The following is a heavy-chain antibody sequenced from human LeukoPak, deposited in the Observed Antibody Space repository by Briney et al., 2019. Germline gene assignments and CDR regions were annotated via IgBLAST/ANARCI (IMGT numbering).Heavy chain of an antibody. D-gene: IGHD1-7*01. CDR3: XXMPRYNWNSPSXNYXFXX. Sequence: SQTLSLTCTVSGGSISSGDYYWSWIRQPPGKGLEWIGYIYYSGSTYYNPSLKSRVTISVDTSKNQFSLNLSSVTAADTAVYXXXXMPRYNWNSPSXNYXFXXWG. CDR1: GGSISSGDYY. J-gene: IGHJ3*01. CDR2: IYYSGST. V-gene: IGHV4-30-4*08.